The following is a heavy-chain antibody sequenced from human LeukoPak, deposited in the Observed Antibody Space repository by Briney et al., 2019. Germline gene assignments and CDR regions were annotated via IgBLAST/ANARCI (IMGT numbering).Heavy chain of an antibody. D-gene: IGHD3-22*01. CDR2: ISGSGGST. V-gene: IGHV3-23*01. CDR1: GFTFSSYA. CDR3: ALTDSSGYYSRFNP. J-gene: IGHJ5*02. Sequence: GGSLRLSCAASGFTFSSYAMSWVRQAPGKGLEWVSAISGSGGSTYYADSGKGRFTISRDNSKNTLYLQMNSLRAEDTAVYYCALTDSSGYYSRFNPWGQGTLVTVSS.